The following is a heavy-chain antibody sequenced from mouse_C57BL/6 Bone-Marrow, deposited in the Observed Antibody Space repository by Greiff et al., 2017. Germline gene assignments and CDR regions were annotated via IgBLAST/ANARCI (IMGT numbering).Heavy chain of an antibody. Sequence: VQLQQSGAELARPGASVKMSCKASGYTFTSYTMHWVKQRPGQGLEWIGYINPSSGYTKYNQKFKDKATLTADKSSSTAYMQLSSLTSEDSAVYYCARWGYGSSYYYAMDYWGQGTSVTVSS. D-gene: IGHD1-1*01. J-gene: IGHJ4*01. CDR3: ARWGYGSSYYYAMDY. V-gene: IGHV1-4*01. CDR2: INPSSGYT. CDR1: GYTFTSYT.